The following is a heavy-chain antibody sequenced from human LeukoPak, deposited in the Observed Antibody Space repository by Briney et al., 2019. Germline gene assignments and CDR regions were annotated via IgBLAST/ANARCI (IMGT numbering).Heavy chain of an antibody. CDR1: CGSISSGGYS. Sequence: SETLSLTCAVSCGSISSGGYSWSWIRQPPGKGLEWIGYIHHSGSPYYNPALKIRVTISVDRSKDQFSLNLTSVTAADTAIYYCARRDYGMDVWGKGTTVTVSS. V-gene: IGHV4-30-2*01. CDR3: ARRDYGMDV. J-gene: IGHJ6*04. CDR2: IHHSGSP.